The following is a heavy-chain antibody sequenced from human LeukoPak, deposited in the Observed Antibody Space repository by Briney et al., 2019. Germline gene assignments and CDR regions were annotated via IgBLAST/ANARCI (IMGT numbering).Heavy chain of an antibody. D-gene: IGHD3-16*01. V-gene: IGHV5-51*01. CDR3: ARHWFGPPIDS. Sequence: GESLKISCKGSGYSFTSYSIGWVRQMPGKGLEWMGIIYPVDSDTRYSPSFQAQVTISADKSISTAYRQWSSLKASDTAMYYCARHWFGPPIDSWGQGTLVTVCS. J-gene: IGHJ5*01. CDR2: IYPVDSDT. CDR1: GYSFTSYS.